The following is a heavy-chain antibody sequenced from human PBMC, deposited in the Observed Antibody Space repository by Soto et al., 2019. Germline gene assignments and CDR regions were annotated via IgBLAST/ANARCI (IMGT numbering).Heavy chain of an antibody. CDR1: GGSISSGGYY. CDR3: ARDGGGYSYGVGRYGYYFDY. D-gene: IGHD5-18*01. CDR2: IYYSGST. Sequence: QVQLQESGPGLVKPSQTLSLTCTVSGGSISSGGYYWSWIRQHPGKGLEWIGYIYYSGSTYYNPSLKSRVTISVDTSKNQFSLKLSSVTAADTAVYYCARDGGGYSYGVGRYGYYFDYWGQGTLVTVSS. J-gene: IGHJ4*02. V-gene: IGHV4-31*03.